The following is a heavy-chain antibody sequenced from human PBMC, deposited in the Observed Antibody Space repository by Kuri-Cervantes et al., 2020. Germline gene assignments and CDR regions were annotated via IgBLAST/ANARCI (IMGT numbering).Heavy chain of an antibody. CDR2: IYYSGIT. CDR1: GGSISSSSYY. V-gene: IGHV4-61*01. CDR3: ARAAGTGYYDY. J-gene: IGHJ4*02. Sequence: SETLSLTCTVSGGSISSSSYYWSWIRQPPGKGLEWIGNIYYSGITNYSPSLKSRVTISVDVSKNQFSLKLTSVTAADTAVYYCARAAGTGYYDYWGQGTLVTVSS. D-gene: IGHD3-9*01.